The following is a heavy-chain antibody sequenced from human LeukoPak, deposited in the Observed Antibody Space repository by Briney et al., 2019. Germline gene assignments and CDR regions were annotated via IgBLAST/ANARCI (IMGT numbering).Heavy chain of an antibody. V-gene: IGHV3-33*01. CDR3: ARDRGLTYYYDSSGYFKYYFDY. D-gene: IGHD3-22*01. CDR1: GFTFSSYG. Sequence: KSGGSLRLSCAASGFTFSSYGMHWVRQAPGKGLEWVAVIWYDGSNKYYADSVKGRFTISRDNSKNTLYLQMNSLRAEDTAVYYCARDRGLTYYYDSSGYFKYYFDYWGQGTLVTVSP. J-gene: IGHJ4*02. CDR2: IWYDGSNK.